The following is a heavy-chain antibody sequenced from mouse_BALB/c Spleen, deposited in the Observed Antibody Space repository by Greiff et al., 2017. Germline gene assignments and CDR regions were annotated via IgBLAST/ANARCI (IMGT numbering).Heavy chain of an antibody. CDR2: IWAGGST. J-gene: IGHJ2*01. V-gene: IGHV2-9*02. D-gene: IGHD1-1*01. CDR1: GFSLTSYG. CDR3: ARDVYGSSYGYFDY. Sequence: VKLVESGPGLVAPSQSLSITCTVSGFSLTSYGVHWVRQPPGKGLEWLGVIWAGGSTNYNSALMSRLSISKDNSKSQVFLKMNSLQTDDTAMYYCARDVYGSSYGYFDYWGQGTTLTVSS.